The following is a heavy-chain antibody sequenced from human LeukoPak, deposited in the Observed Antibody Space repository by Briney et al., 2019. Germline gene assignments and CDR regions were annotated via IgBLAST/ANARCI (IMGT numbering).Heavy chain of an antibody. CDR3: AKVFRIFGVVIIRTFDY. V-gene: IGHV3-23*01. CDR1: GFTFSSYA. CDR2: ISGNAGGT. Sequence: GGSLRLSCAASGFTFSSYAMSWVRQAPGKGLEWVSAISGNAGGTYYADSVKGRVTISRDNSKNTLYLQMHSLRVEDTAVYYCAKVFRIFGVVIIRTFDYWGQGTLVTVSS. D-gene: IGHD3-3*01. J-gene: IGHJ4*02.